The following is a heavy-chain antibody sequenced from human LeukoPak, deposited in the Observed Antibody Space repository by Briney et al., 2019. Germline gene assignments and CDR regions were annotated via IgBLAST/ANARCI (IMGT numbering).Heavy chain of an antibody. D-gene: IGHD2-15*01. J-gene: IGHJ4*02. CDR3: ARDRHCSGGSCSGL. CDR2: IYSGGSK. Sequence: PGGSLRLSCAASGLTVSNNYMMCVRQAPGKGLEWVSLIYSGGSKYYADSVKGRFTISRDNPKNTVYLQMNNLRAEDTAVYYCARDRHCSGGSCSGLWGQGTLVTVSS. CDR1: GLTVSNNY. V-gene: IGHV3-53*01.